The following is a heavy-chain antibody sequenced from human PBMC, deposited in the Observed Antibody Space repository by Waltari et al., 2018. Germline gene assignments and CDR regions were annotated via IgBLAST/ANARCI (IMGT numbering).Heavy chain of an antibody. CDR1: GGTFSSYA. V-gene: IGHV1-69*01. Sequence: QVQLVQSGAEVKKPGSSVKVSCKASGGTFSSYAISWVRQAPGQGLEWMGGIIPTFGTANYAQKFQGRVTITADESTSTAYMELSSLRSEDTAVNYCKTEVQDRIPYYYGMDVWGQGTTVTVSS. J-gene: IGHJ6*02. D-gene: IGHD2-21*01. CDR3: KTEVQDRIPYYYGMDV. CDR2: IIPTFGTA.